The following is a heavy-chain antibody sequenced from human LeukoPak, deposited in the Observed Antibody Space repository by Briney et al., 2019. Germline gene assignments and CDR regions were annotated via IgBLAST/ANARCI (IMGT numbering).Heavy chain of an antibody. CDR3: ARACYYDSSGYYHDAFDI. V-gene: IGHV3-7*01. CDR1: GFTFSNHW. CDR2: IKQDGSDK. D-gene: IGHD3-22*01. J-gene: IGHJ3*02. Sequence: GGSLRLSCAASGFTFSNHWMSWVRQAPGKGLEWVANIKQDGSDKYYVDSVKGRFTISKDNPKNSLYLQMNSLRAEDTAVYYCARACYYDSSGYYHDAFDIWGQGTMVTVSS.